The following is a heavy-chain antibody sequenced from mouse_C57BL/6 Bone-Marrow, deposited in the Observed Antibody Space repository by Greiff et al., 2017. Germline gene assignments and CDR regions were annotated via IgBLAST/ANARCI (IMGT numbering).Heavy chain of an antibody. CDR3: ARRGDVSSYDWFAY. J-gene: IGHJ3*01. CDR2: IYPGDGDT. V-gene: IGHV1-82*01. CDR1: GYAFSSSW. D-gene: IGHD1-1*01. Sequence: VQLQQSGPELVKPGASVKISCKASGYAFSSSWMNWVKQRPGKGLVWIGRIYPGDGDTNYNGKFKGKATLTADKSSSTAYMQLSSLTSEYSAVSFCARRGDVSSYDWFAYWGQGTLVTVSA.